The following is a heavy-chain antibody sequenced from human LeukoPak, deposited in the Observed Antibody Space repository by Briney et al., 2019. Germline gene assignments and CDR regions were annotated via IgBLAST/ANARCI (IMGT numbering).Heavy chain of an antibody. CDR2: ISSNGGST. J-gene: IGHJ5*02. Sequence: GGSLRLSCAASGFTFSSYAMHWVRQAPGKGLEYVSAISSNGGSTYYANSVKGRFTISRDNPKNTLYLQMGSLRAEDMAVYYCARSITIFRTWFDPWGQGTLVTVSS. CDR1: GFTFSSYA. CDR3: ARSITIFRTWFDP. V-gene: IGHV3-64*01. D-gene: IGHD3-3*01.